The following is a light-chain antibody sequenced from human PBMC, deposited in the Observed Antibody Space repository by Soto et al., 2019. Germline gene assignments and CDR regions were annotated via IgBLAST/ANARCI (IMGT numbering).Light chain of an antibody. CDR1: QSISIF. CDR2: ATS. V-gene: IGKV1-39*01. Sequence: DIQMTQSPSALAASVGDRVTITCRASQSISIFLNWYQQRPGKAPRLLIYATSSLQSGVPSRFSGSGSGTDFNLTINSLQPEDFATYYCQQSYSTPGITFGQGTRREIK. J-gene: IGKJ5*01. CDR3: QQSYSTPGIT.